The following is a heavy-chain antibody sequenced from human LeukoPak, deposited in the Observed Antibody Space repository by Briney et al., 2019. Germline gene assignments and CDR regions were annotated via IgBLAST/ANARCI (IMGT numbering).Heavy chain of an antibody. CDR2: ISGSGGST. CDR3: AKGFHLEYYYYGMDV. J-gene: IGHJ6*02. Sequence: GGSLRLSCAASGFTFSIYAMSWVRQAPGKGLEWVSAISGSGGSTYYADSVKGRFTISRDNSKNTLYLQMNSLRAEDTAVYYCAKGFHLEYYYYGMDVWGQGTTVTVSS. V-gene: IGHV3-23*01. CDR1: GFTFSIYA. D-gene: IGHD3-3*01.